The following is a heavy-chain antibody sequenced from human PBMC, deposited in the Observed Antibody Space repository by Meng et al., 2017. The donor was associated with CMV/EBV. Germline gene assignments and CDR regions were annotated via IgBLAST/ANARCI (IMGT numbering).Heavy chain of an antibody. V-gene: IGHV2-70D*14. Sequence: SDPTLVKPTQTLTLTCTFSGFSLSNIGVRVSWIRQPPGKALEWLAHIDWDDDQFYSTSLKTRLTISKDTSKNQVVLTMTNMDPVDTATYYCALTMVVTRGFFDYWGQGTLVTVSS. CDR3: ALTMVVTRGFFDY. J-gene: IGHJ4*01. CDR1: GFSLSNIGVR. CDR2: IDWDDDQ. D-gene: IGHD4-23*01.